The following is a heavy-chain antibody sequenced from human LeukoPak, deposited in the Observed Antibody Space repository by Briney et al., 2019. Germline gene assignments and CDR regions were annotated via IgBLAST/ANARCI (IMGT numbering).Heavy chain of an antibody. D-gene: IGHD5-12*01. Sequence: GASVKVSCKASGYTFTSYDINWVQQATGQGLEWMGWMNPNSGNTGYAQKFQGRVTMTRNTSISTAYMELSSLRSEDTAVYYCARGQSGYSGYDPRPDVEGDYWGQGTLVTVSS. V-gene: IGHV1-8*01. CDR3: ARGQSGYSGYDPRPDVEGDY. J-gene: IGHJ4*02. CDR2: MNPNSGNT. CDR1: GYTFTSYD.